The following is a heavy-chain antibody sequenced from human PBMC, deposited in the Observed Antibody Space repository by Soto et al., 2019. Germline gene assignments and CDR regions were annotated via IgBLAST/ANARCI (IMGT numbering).Heavy chain of an antibody. V-gene: IGHV1-3*01. Sequence: ASVKVSCKASGYTFTSYAMHWVRQAPGQRLEWMGWINAGNGNTKYSQKFQGRVTITRDTSASTAYMELSSLRSEDTAVYYCAGVLVVTAIPSLYYYGMDVWGQGTTVTVSS. D-gene: IGHD2-21*02. J-gene: IGHJ6*02. CDR1: GYTFTSYA. CDR3: AGVLVVTAIPSLYYYGMDV. CDR2: INAGNGNT.